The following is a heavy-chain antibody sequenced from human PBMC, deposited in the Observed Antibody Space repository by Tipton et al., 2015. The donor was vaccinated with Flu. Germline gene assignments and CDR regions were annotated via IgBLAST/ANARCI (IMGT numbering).Heavy chain of an antibody. V-gene: IGHV5-51*01. J-gene: IGHJ6*02. CDR3: ARVFGMTSMDV. CDR2: IYPGDSET. CDR1: GYTFTSYW. Sequence: QLVQSGAVVKKPGGSQMISCKGSGYTFTSYWIAWVRQLPGKGLEWMGTIYPGDSETTYSPSFQGQVSISVDRSISTAYLQWSSLKASDSAMYYCARVFGMTSMDVWGQGTTVTVSS. D-gene: IGHD1-1*01.